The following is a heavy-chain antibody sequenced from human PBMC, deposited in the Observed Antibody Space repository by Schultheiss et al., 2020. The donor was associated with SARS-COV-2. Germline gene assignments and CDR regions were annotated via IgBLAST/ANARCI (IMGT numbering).Heavy chain of an antibody. V-gene: IGHV3-33*06. CDR1: GFTFNSYS. D-gene: IGHD3-10*01. CDR3: AKDYYVSGTYWSTPIHYFDF. Sequence: GGSLRLSCAASGFTFNSYSMNWVRQAPGKGLEWVAIIWYDGSNKYYADSVKGRFTISRDNSKNTLLLQMNSLRVEETAVYYCAKDYYVSGTYWSTPIHYFDFWGQGSLVTVSS. CDR2: IWYDGSNK. J-gene: IGHJ4*02.